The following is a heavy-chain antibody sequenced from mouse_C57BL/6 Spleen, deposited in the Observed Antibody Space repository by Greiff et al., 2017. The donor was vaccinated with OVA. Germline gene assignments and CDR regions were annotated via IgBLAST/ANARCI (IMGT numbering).Heavy chain of an antibody. CDR2: IYPGDGDT. J-gene: IGHJ3*01. CDR1: GYAFSSSW. D-gene: IGHD1-1*01. V-gene: IGHV1-82*01. Sequence: QVQLQQSGPELVKPGASVKISCKASGYAFSSSWMNWVKQRPGKGLEWIGRIYPGDGDTNYNGKFKGKATLTADNSSSTAYMQLSSLTSEDSAVYVCARTDDYGNSSWFAYWGQGTLVTVSA. CDR3: ARTDDYGNSSWFAY.